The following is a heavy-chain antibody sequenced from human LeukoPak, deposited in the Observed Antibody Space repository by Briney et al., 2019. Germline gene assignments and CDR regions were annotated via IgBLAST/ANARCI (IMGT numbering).Heavy chain of an antibody. CDR3: ARYVFYYGSGYFDY. Sequence: SETLSLXCTVSGGSISSYYRSWIRQPPGRGLEWIGYIYYSGSTNFNPSLKSRVTISVDTSKNQFSLKLRSVTAADTAVYYCARYVFYYGSGYFDYWGQGTLVTVSS. J-gene: IGHJ4*02. D-gene: IGHD3-10*01. V-gene: IGHV4-59*01. CDR1: GGSISSYY. CDR2: IYYSGST.